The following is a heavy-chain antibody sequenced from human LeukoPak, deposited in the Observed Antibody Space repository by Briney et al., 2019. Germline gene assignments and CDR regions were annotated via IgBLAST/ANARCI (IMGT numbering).Heavy chain of an antibody. CDR3: ARGDLSYYDFWSGYYTPDAFDI. V-gene: IGHV4-39*01. CDR1: GGSISSSSSY. D-gene: IGHD3-3*01. Sequence: SETLSLTCTVSGGSISSSSSYWGWIRQPPGKGLEWIGSIYYSGSTYYNPSLKSRVTISVDTSKNQFSLKLSSVTAADTAVYYCARGDLSYYDFWSGYYTPDAFDIWGQGTMVTVSS. CDR2: IYYSGST. J-gene: IGHJ3*02.